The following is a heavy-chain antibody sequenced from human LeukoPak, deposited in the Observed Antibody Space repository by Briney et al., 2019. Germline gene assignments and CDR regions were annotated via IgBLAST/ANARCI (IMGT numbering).Heavy chain of an antibody. CDR3: ARPRGAAAATFDY. CDR2: IYYGGSA. J-gene: IGHJ4*02. Sequence: SQTLSLTCTVSGDSMTINGYSWTWLRQLPGKGLELIGYIYYGGSAKYNPSLKSRVTISLDTSKKQFSLKLTSVTAADTAVYYCARPRGAAAATFDYWGQGTLVTVSS. D-gene: IGHD6-13*01. V-gene: IGHV4-31*03. CDR1: GDSMTINGYS.